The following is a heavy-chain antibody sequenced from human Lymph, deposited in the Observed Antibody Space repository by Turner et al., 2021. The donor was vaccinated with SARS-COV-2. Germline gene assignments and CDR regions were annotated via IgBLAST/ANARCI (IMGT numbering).Heavy chain of an antibody. D-gene: IGHD2-15*01. CDR1: GFTFSSSA. Sequence: QMQLVQSGPEVKKPGTSVKVSCKASGFTFSSSAVQWVRQARGQRLEWIRWIVVGSGNTNYAQKFQERVTITRDMSTNTAYMELSSLRSEDTAVYYCAAAYCSGGSCSDGFDIWGQGTMVTVSS. J-gene: IGHJ3*02. V-gene: IGHV1-58*01. CDR3: AAAYCSGGSCSDGFDI. CDR2: IVVGSGNT.